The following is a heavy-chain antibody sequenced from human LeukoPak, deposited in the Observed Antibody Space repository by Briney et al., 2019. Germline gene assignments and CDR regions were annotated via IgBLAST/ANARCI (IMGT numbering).Heavy chain of an antibody. V-gene: IGHV3-53*01. CDR3: ARDPPGIRVPGV. J-gene: IGHJ4*02. Sequence: GGSLRLSCAASGITVSSNYMTWVRQAPGKGLEWVSVLYSGGTTYYADSVKGRFTISRDNSKNTLYLQMDSLGVEDTAVYYCARDPPGIRVPGVWGQGTLVTVSS. D-gene: IGHD6-19*01. CDR1: GITVSSNY. CDR2: LYSGGTT.